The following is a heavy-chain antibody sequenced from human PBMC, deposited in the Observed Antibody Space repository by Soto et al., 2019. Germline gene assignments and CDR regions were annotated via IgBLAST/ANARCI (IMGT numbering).Heavy chain of an antibody. J-gene: IGHJ6*02. D-gene: IGHD6-13*01. V-gene: IGHV4-4*02. CDR1: GGSISSSNW. CDR2: IYHSGST. Sequence: PSETLSLTCAVSGGSISSSNWWSWVRQPPGKGLEWIGEIYHSGSTNYNPSLKSRVTISVDKSKNQFSLKLSSVTAADTAVYYCARDRGRIAAAGTYYYYGMDVWGQGTTVTVSS. CDR3: ARDRGRIAAAGTYYYYGMDV.